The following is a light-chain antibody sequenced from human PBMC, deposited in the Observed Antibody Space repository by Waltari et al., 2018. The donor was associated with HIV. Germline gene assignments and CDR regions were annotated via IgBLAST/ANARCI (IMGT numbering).Light chain of an antibody. CDR3: STWDDSLNGRV. Sequence: QSVLPQPHAASGTPEQRGTISCSARRSKLGIRSLNWYQQRPGTAPQLLIHSDNQRPSGVPDRVSGSKSGTSASPAISGRQSEDEADYYCSTWDDSLNGRVFGGGTKLTVL. CDR1: RSKLGIRS. CDR2: SDN. J-gene: IGLJ3*02. V-gene: IGLV1-44*01.